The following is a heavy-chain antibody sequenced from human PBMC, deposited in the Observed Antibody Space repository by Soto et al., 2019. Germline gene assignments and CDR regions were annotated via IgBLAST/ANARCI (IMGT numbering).Heavy chain of an antibody. CDR3: ARGDFTGMDV. CDR2: LSPNTGNT. Sequence: QVQLVQSGAEVKKPGASVKVSCKASGYTFTSSDIHWVRQATGQGLEWMGWLSPNTGNTGYAQKFQGRVTLTRNTSLSTAYLELTILRSDDTAIYYCARGDFTGMDVWGQGTTVTVSS. V-gene: IGHV1-8*01. D-gene: IGHD2-21*01. CDR1: GYTFTSSD. J-gene: IGHJ6*02.